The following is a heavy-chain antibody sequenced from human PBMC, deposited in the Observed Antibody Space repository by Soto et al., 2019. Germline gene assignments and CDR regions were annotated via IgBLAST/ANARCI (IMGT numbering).Heavy chain of an antibody. Sequence: EVQLVESGGDLVQPGGSLRLSCAASGFAFSGYLMRWVRQAPGKGLEGVAKIKQDGSEKNKVDSVKDRFTISRDNAKNSLHLQINWLRVEDRAVYYCARATGVGAYWGQGTLVTVST. J-gene: IGHJ4*02. CDR2: IKQDGSEK. V-gene: IGHV3-7*01. CDR1: GFAFSGYL. D-gene: IGHD2-8*02. CDR3: ARATGVGAY.